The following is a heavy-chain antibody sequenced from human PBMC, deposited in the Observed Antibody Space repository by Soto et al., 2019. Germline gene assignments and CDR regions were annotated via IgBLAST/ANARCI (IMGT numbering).Heavy chain of an antibody. D-gene: IGHD2-2*01. V-gene: IGHV1-18*01. CDR1: GYTFTSYG. CDR2: ISAYNGNT. Sequence: QVQLVQSGAEVKKPGASVKVSCKASGYTFTSYGISWVRQAPGQGLEWMGWISAYNGNTNYAQKLQGRVTMTTDTSTSRAYRELRSLRSDDTAVYYCARDGGKYQLLSEWFDPWGQGTLVTVSS. J-gene: IGHJ5*02. CDR3: ARDGGKYQLLSEWFDP.